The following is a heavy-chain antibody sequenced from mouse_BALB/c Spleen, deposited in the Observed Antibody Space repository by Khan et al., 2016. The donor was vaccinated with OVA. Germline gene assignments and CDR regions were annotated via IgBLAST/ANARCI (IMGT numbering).Heavy chain of an antibody. J-gene: IGHJ2*01. CDR3: ARWNYRYDGYFDY. Sequence: VQLKQSGPSLVKSSQTLSLTCSVTGDSITSGYWNWLRKFPGNKLEYMGYISYSGSPYYNPSLKSRISITRDTSKNQYYLQLNSVTSEDTATYYCARWNYRYDGYFDYWGQGTTLTVSS. CDR2: ISYSGSP. CDR1: GDSITSGY. D-gene: IGHD2-14*01. V-gene: IGHV3-8*02.